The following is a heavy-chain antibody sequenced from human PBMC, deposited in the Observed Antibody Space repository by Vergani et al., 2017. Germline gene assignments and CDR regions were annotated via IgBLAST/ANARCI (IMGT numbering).Heavy chain of an antibody. D-gene: IGHD2-2*01. Sequence: EVQLLESGGGLVQPGGSLRLSCAASGFTFSSYAMSWVRQAPGKGLEWVSAISGSGGSTYYADSVKGRFTISRDNSKNTLSLQMNSLRVEDTAIYYCAKDQYCSTTSCYQDYWGQGTTVTVSS. CDR1: GFTFSSYA. J-gene: IGHJ4*02. V-gene: IGHV3-23*01. CDR3: AKDQYCSTTSCYQDY. CDR2: ISGSGGST.